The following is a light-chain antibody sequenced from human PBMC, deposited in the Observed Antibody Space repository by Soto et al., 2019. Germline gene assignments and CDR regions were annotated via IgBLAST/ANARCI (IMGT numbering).Light chain of an antibody. J-gene: IGLJ1*01. Sequence: QSVLTQPASVSGSPGQSITISCTGTSGDIGSYNRVSWYQQHPGKAPKLVTFDVTHRPPGISDRFSGSKSANTASLTISGLQAADEAFYYCSSYTTRSTLVFGGGTKVTVL. CDR1: SGDIGSYNR. V-gene: IGLV2-14*03. CDR3: SSYTTRSTLV. CDR2: DVT.